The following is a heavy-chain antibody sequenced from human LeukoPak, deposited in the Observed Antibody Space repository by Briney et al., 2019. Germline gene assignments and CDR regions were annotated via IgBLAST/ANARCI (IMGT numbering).Heavy chain of an antibody. J-gene: IGHJ4*02. D-gene: IGHD6-6*01. CDR3: ARIGYSSSSFDY. CDR1: GFTFTSYW. V-gene: IGHV3-7*01. Sequence: GGSLRLSCAASGFTFTSYWMSWVRQAPGKGLEWVANIKQDGSEKDYVDSMKGRFTISRDNAKNSVYLQMNSLRAEDTAVYYCARIGYSSSSFDYWGQGTLVTVSS. CDR2: IKQDGSEK.